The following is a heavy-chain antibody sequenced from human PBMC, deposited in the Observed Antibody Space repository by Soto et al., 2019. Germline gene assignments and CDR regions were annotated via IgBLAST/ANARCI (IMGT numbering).Heavy chain of an antibody. D-gene: IGHD1-20*01. CDR3: ARDPRSITGATSSEDFQH. V-gene: IGHV1-69*01. CDR1: GGTFSGDA. CDR2: IIPLLGIT. Sequence: QAQLMQSGAEVKKPGSSVKVSCKASGGTFSGDAINWVRQAPGQGLEWMGGIIPLLGITDYGQKFQGRITIDADESTGTTHMDLRGLRYEDTAVYYCARDPRSITGATSSEDFQHWGQGTLVSVSS. J-gene: IGHJ1*01.